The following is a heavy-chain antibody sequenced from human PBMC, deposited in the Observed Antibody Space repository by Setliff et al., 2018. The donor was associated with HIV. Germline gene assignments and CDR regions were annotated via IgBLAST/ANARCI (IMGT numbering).Heavy chain of an antibody. CDR2: ISSSSGYI. V-gene: IGHV3-21*04. CDR3: ARPLLRTNTVYGILANWFDS. D-gene: IGHD2-8*01. Sequence: TFSTYTMGWVRQAPGKGLEWVSSISSSSGYIYYADSVRGRFTISRDNSKNTLYLQMNSLRAEDTAVYYCARPLLRTNTVYGILANWFDSWGRGTLVTVSS. J-gene: IGHJ5*01. CDR1: TFSTYT.